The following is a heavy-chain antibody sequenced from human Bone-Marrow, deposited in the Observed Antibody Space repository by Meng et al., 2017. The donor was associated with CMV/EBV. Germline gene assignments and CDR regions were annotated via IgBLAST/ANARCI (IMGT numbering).Heavy chain of an antibody. J-gene: IGHJ4*02. CDR2: ISSSSSTI. CDR3: AMWVRDFWSGSPRRLLFPFNY. CDR1: GSTGSNYE. V-gene: IGHV3-48*03. D-gene: IGHD3-3*01. Sequence: GESLKISCAASGSTGSNYEMNWVRPAPGQGLAWVSYISSSSSTIYYADSVKGRFTISRDNAKNSLYLQMNSRRAEDTAVYYCAMWVRDFWSGSPRRLLFPFNYWGQGTLVTASS.